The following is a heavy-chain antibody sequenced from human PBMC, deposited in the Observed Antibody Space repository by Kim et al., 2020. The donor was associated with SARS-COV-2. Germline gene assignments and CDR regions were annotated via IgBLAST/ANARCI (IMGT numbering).Heavy chain of an antibody. CDR1: GFTFSSYW. CDR3: ASLSTGYGWDKFDY. V-gene: IGHV3-74*01. D-gene: IGHD3-16*01. J-gene: IGHJ4*02. Sequence: GGSLRLSCVASGFTFSSYWMHWVRQAPGKGLVWVSRVNSDGSSTSSADSVKGRFTISRDNARNTLYLQMNSLRDEDTAVYYCASLSTGYGWDKFDYWGQGTLVTVSS. CDR2: VNSDGSST.